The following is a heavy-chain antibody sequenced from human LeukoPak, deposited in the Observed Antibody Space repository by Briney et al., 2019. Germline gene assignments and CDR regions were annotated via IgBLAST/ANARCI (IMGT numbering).Heavy chain of an antibody. D-gene: IGHD2-15*01. CDR3: ARSTEWWYARFDP. CDR2: IIPIFGTA. Sequence: SVKVSCKASGGTFSSYAISWVRQAPGQGLEWMGGIIPIFGTANYAQKFQGRVTITADESTSTAYMELSSLRSEDTAVYYCARSTEWWYARFDPWGQGTLVTVSS. CDR1: GGTFSSYA. V-gene: IGHV1-69*01. J-gene: IGHJ5*02.